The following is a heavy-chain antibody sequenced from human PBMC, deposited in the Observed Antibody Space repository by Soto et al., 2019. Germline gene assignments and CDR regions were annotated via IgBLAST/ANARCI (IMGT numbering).Heavy chain of an antibody. CDR3: AKDRGFVEWLPRQIDY. D-gene: IGHD3-3*01. CDR2: ISYDGINK. Sequence: GGSLRLSCAASGFNFNTYGIHWVRQIPGKGLEWVAAISYDGINKYYEDSVKGRFTISRDNSKNTVFLQMNSLRRDDTAIYHCAKDRGFVEWLPRQIDYWGQGTMVTVSS. CDR1: GFNFNTYG. V-gene: IGHV3-30*18. J-gene: IGHJ4*02.